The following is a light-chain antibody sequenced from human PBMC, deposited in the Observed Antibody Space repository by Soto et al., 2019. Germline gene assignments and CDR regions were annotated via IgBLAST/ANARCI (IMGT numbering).Light chain of an antibody. CDR1: QSVSSSY. V-gene: IGKV3-20*01. CDR2: GAS. CDR3: QQYGSSPPNT. J-gene: IGKJ2*01. Sequence: EIVLTQSPGTLSLSPGERATLSCRASQSVSSSYLSWYQQKPGQAPRLLIYGASSSATGITDRFSGSGSGTDFSLTISRMEPEDFAVYYCQQYGSSPPNTFGQGTKLEIK.